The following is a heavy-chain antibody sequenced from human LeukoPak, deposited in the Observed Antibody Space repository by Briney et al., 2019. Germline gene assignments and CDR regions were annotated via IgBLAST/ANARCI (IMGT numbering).Heavy chain of an antibody. J-gene: IGHJ4*02. CDR1: GFTVSSNY. D-gene: IGHD5-24*01. V-gene: IGHV3-66*01. CDR2: IYSGGST. Sequence: GALRLSCAASGFTVSSNYMSWVRQAPGKGLEWVSVIYSGGSTYYADSVKGRFTISRDNSKNTLYLQMNSLRADDTAVYFCAKSGYNRFDYWGQGTLVTVSS. CDR3: AKSGYNRFDY.